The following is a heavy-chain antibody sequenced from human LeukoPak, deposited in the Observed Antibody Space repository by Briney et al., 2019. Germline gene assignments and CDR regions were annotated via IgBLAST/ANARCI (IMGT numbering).Heavy chain of an antibody. J-gene: IGHJ4*02. Sequence: GGSLRLSCAASGFTFSSYSMTWVRQAPGKGLEWVSSISSSSSYIYYADSVKGRFTISRDNAKNSLYLQMNSLRAEDTAVYYCARDGGSLYSSSWSTGYWGQGTLVTVSS. D-gene: IGHD6-13*01. CDR2: ISSSSSYI. CDR1: GFTFSSYS. V-gene: IGHV3-21*01. CDR3: ARDGGSLYSSSWSTGY.